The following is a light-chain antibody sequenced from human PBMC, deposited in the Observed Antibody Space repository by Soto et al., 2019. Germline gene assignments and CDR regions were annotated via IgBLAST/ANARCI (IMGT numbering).Light chain of an antibody. CDR3: QQYENLPT. J-gene: IGKJ5*01. CDR1: QNINNY. Sequence: DIQSTQSPYSLSASFVDSVTINCQASQNINNYLNWYQQKPGRAPKLLIYDASNLEAGVPSRFRGSGSGTDFTFTVSRLQPEDIATYYCQQYENLPTFGQGTRLETK. V-gene: IGKV1-33*01. CDR2: DAS.